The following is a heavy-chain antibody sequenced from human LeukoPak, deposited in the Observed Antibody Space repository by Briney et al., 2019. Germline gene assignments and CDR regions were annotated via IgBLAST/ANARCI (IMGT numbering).Heavy chain of an antibody. CDR1: GYTFTSYG. V-gene: IGHV1-2*02. Sequence: GASVKVSCKASGYTFTSYGISWVRQAPGQGLEWMGWINPNSGGTNYAQKFQGRVTMTRDTSISTAYMELSRLRSDDTAVYYCARGYSGYRTNWFDPWGQGTLVTVSS. D-gene: IGHD5-12*01. CDR2: INPNSGGT. CDR3: ARGYSGYRTNWFDP. J-gene: IGHJ5*02.